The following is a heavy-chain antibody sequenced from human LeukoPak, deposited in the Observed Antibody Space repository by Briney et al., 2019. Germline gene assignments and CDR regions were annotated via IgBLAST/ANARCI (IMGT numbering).Heavy chain of an antibody. J-gene: IGHJ4*01. CDR2: IIPIFGTA. Sequence: SVKVSCKASGGTFSSYAISWVRQAPGQGLEWMGGIIPIFGTANYAQTFQGRVTTTADESSSTASMELSSMRAEDTAVYYCARDSPERSKGYYDILTGYYPFDYWGQGTLGTVSS. CDR1: GGTFSSYA. CDR3: ARDSPERSKGYYDILTGYYPFDY. D-gene: IGHD3-9*01. V-gene: IGHV1-69*01.